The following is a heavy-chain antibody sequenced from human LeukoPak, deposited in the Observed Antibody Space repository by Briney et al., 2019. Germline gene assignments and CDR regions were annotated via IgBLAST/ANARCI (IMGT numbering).Heavy chain of an antibody. D-gene: IGHD1-26*01. CDR2: IIPIFGTA. CDR1: GGTFSSYA. V-gene: IGHV1-69*05. CDR3: AADIVGAQLH. J-gene: IGHJ4*02. Sequence: GASVKVSCKASGGTFSSYAISWVRQAPGQGLEWMGGIIPIFGTANYAQKFQGRVTITTDESTSTAYMELSSLRSEDTAVYYCAADIVGAQLHWGQGTLVTVFS.